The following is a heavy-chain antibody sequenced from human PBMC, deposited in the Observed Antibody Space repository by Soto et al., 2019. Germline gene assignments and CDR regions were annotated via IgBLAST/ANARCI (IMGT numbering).Heavy chain of an antibody. CDR3: AKEGGLSGSYYISSSYYFDY. V-gene: IGHV3-30*18. D-gene: IGHD1-26*01. Sequence: QVQPVESGGGVVQPGRSLRLSCVASGFTFSSYGMHWVRQAPGKGLEWVAIISYDGSNTYYADSVKGRFTISRDNSKNTLYLQMNSLRADDTSVYYCAKEGGLSGSYYISSSYYFDYWGQGTLVTVSS. J-gene: IGHJ4*02. CDR2: ISYDGSNT. CDR1: GFTFSSYG.